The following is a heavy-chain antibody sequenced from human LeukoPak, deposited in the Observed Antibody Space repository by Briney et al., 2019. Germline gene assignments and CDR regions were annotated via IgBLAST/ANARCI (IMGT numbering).Heavy chain of an antibody. CDR2: INPNSGGT. CDR3: ARKRYSSSWYDDP. D-gene: IGHD6-13*01. CDR1: GYTFTSYG. Sequence: ASVKVSCKASGYTFTSYGISWVRQAPGQGLEWMGWINPNSGGTNYAQKFQGRVTMTRDTSISTAYMELSRLRSDDTAVYYCARKRYSSSWYDDPWGQGTLVTVSS. J-gene: IGHJ5*02. V-gene: IGHV1-2*02.